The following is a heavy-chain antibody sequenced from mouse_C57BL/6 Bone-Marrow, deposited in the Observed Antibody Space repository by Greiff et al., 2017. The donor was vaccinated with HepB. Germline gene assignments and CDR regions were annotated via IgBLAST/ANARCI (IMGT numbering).Heavy chain of an antibody. CDR1: GFTFSSYA. CDR2: ISSGGDYI. J-gene: IGHJ2*01. V-gene: IGHV5-9-1*02. CDR3: TRVLMITTSFVY. D-gene: IGHD2-4*01. Sequence: EVQLVESGQGLVKPGGSLKLSCAASGFTFSSYAMSWVRQTPEKRLEWVAYISSGGDYIYYADTVKGRFTISRDNARNTLYLQMSSLKSEDTAMYYCTRVLMITTSFVYWGQGTTLTVSS.